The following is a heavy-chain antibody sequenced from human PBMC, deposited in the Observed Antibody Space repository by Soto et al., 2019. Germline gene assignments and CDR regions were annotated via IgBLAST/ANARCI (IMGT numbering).Heavy chain of an antibody. CDR2: ISTYNGNT. CDR3: ARFLYYDFWSGYRKSPDWFDP. Sequence: ASVKVSCKASGYTFINYAISWVRQAPGQGLEWMGWISTYNGNTNYAQRLQGRVTMTTDTSTSTAYMELGNLRSDDTAVYYCARFLYYDFWSGYRKSPDWFDPWGQGTLVTVSS. CDR1: GYTFINYA. V-gene: IGHV1-18*01. D-gene: IGHD3-3*01. J-gene: IGHJ5*02.